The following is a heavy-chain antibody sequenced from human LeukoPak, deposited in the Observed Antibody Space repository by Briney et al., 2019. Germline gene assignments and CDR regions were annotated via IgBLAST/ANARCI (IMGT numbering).Heavy chain of an antibody. CDR3: ARRTSGLRYDT. Sequence: LGESLKISCKGSGYRFNNYWIGWVRQMPGKGLEWMGIIYPGDSDTRYSPSFGGQVTISADKSISTAYLQWSSLRTSDTAIYYCARRTSGLRYDTWGQGTLVTVSS. CDR1: GYRFNNYW. D-gene: IGHD1-7*01. CDR2: IYPGDSDT. J-gene: IGHJ5*02. V-gene: IGHV5-51*01.